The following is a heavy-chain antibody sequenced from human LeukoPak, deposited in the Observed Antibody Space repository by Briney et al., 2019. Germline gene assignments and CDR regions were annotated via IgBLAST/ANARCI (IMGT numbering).Heavy chain of an antibody. CDR3: ARDLVSGYGDYALRGMAFAI. J-gene: IGHJ3*02. D-gene: IGHD4-17*01. V-gene: IGHV4-31*03. CDR2: IYYSGST. Sequence: SQTLSLTCTVSGGSISSGGYYWSWLRQHPGKGLEWIGYIYYSGSTYYNPSLKSRVTISVDTSKNQCSLKLSSVTAADTAVYYCARDLVSGYGDYALRGMAFAIWGQGTMVTVSS. CDR1: GGSISSGGYY.